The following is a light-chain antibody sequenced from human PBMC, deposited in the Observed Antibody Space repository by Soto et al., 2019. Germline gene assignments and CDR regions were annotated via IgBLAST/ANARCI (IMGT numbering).Light chain of an antibody. Sequence: SALTQPRSACGATVQTGSTSSSGTSRDVGAYVYGSWYQQQSGKALRLLIYQVGQRPSGDPDRYSGSKTGTTASRTISGLQADDEAEYFGSSYTAGRTFGFGGGTKLTVL. CDR1: SRDVGAYVY. CDR3: SSYTAGRTFG. V-gene: IGLV2-11*01. CDR2: QVG. J-gene: IGLJ2*01.